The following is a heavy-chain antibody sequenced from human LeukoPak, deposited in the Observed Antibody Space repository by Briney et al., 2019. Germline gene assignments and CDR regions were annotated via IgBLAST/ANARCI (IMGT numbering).Heavy chain of an antibody. Sequence: SETLSLTSTVSGGSISSSSYYWGWIRQPPGKGLEWIGSIYYSGSTYYNPSLKSRVTISVDTSKNQFSLKLSSVTAADTAVYYCASITLRLTPIDYWGQGTLVTVSS. CDR3: ASITLRLTPIDY. J-gene: IGHJ4*02. CDR1: GGSISSSSYY. D-gene: IGHD2-21*02. CDR2: IYYSGST. V-gene: IGHV4-39*01.